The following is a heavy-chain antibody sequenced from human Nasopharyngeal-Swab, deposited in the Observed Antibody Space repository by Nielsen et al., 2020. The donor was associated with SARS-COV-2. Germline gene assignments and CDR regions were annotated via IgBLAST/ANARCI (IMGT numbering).Heavy chain of an antibody. J-gene: IGHJ6*02. Sequence: GEAMKISCAASRFNFSIYSMNWVRQAPGKGLEWVSYISRSSSNIYYADSVKGRFTISRDNAKSSVFLEMNSLRAEDTDVYYCPGTPGVHFRHSYSMDVWGQGTTVTVSS. CDR2: ISRSSSNI. V-gene: IGHV3-48*04. D-gene: IGHD1-1*01. CDR1: RFNFSIYS. CDR3: PGTPGVHFRHSYSMDV.